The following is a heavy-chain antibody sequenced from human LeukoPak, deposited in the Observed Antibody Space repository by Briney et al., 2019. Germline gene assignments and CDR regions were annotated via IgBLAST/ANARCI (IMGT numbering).Heavy chain of an antibody. Sequence: ASVKVSCKASGYTFTGYYMHWVRQAPGQGLEWMGWIKPNSGGTNYAQKFQGRVTMTRDTSISTAYMELSRLRSDDTAVYYCARAIYYYDSSGYWGDAFDIWGQGTMVTVSS. J-gene: IGHJ3*02. V-gene: IGHV1-2*02. D-gene: IGHD3-22*01. CDR2: IKPNSGGT. CDR1: GYTFTGYY. CDR3: ARAIYYYDSSGYWGDAFDI.